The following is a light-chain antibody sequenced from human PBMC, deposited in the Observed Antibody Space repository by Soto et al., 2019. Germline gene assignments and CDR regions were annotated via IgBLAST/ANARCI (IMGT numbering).Light chain of an antibody. Sequence: EIVLTQSPGTLSLSPGERATLSCGASQSVSSSYLAWYQQKPGQTPRLLIYGASGRATGIPDRFSGSGSGTDITLTISRLEPEEFAVYYCQQYGSSPPVTFGQGTRLEIK. CDR2: GAS. J-gene: IGKJ5*01. V-gene: IGKV3-20*01. CDR3: QQYGSSPPVT. CDR1: QSVSSSY.